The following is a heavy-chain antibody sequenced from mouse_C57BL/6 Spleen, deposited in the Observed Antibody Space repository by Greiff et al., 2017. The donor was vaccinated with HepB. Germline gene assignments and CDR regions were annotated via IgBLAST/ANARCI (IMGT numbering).Heavy chain of an antibody. V-gene: IGHV1-82*01. CDR2: IYPGDGDN. CDR3: ARGRTGTATGFAD. CDR1: GYAFSSSW. D-gene: IGHD4-1*01. J-gene: IGHJ3*01. Sequence: QVQLQQSGPELVKPGASVKISCKASGYAFSSSWMNWVQQRPGKGLEWIGRIYPGDGDNNYTGKFKGKATLTADKSANTAYMQLSSLTSEESAVYFCARGRTGTATGFADWGQGTLVTVSA.